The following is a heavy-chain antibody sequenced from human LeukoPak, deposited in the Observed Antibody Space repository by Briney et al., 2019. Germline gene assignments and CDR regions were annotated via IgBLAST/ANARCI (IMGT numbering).Heavy chain of an antibody. J-gene: IGHJ4*02. CDR1: GFTFSSYA. CDR3: AKDRNRVGYFDY. D-gene: IGHD1-14*01. V-gene: IGHV3-23*01. Sequence: GGSLRLSCAASGFTFSSYAMSWVRQAPGKGLEWVSAISGSGGSTYYADSVKGRFPISRDNSKNTLYLQMNSLRAEDTAVYYCAKDRNRVGYFDYWGQGTLVTVSS. CDR2: ISGSGGST.